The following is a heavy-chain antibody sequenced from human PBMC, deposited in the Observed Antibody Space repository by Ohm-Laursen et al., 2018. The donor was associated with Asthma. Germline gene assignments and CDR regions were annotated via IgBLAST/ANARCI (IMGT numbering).Heavy chain of an antibody. D-gene: IGHD3-3*01. CDR1: GASISSGDHY. J-gene: IGHJ4*02. Sequence: TLSLTCTVSGASISSGDHYWSWMRQHPGKGPEWIGYIYYSGSTNYNPSLESRLTISVDTSQNQFFLTLSSVTAADTAVYYCARGSGYHSFWGQGTLVTVSS. CDR2: IYYSGST. CDR3: ARGSGYHSF. V-gene: IGHV4-31*03.